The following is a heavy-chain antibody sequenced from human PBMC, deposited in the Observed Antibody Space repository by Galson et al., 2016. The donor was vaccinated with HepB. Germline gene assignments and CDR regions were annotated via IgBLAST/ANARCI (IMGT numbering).Heavy chain of an antibody. Sequence: SLRLSRAASGFSVSNNYMTWVRQAPGKGLEWVSLIYSGGGTSFADSVKSRFTISRDNSKNTLYLQMNSLRAEDTAVYYCARGGASDASGYWGRGTLVTVSS. CDR3: ARGGASDASGY. CDR2: IYSGGGT. D-gene: IGHD2-21*02. V-gene: IGHV3-53*01. CDR1: GFSVSNNY. J-gene: IGHJ4*02.